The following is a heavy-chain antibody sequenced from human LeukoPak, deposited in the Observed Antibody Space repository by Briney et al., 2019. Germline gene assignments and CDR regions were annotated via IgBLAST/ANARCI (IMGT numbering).Heavy chain of an antibody. CDR2: ISGSGGST. V-gene: IGHV3-23*01. Sequence: GGSLRLSCAVSGFTFSSYAMSWVRQAPGKGLEWVSAISGSGGSTYYADSVKGRFTISRDNAKNSLYLQMNSLRAEDTAVYYCARGSCSSTSCYYVSDFHHNWFDPWGQGTLVTVSS. CDR3: ARGSCSSTSCYYVSDFHHNWFDP. CDR1: GFTFSSYA. J-gene: IGHJ5*02. D-gene: IGHD2-2*01.